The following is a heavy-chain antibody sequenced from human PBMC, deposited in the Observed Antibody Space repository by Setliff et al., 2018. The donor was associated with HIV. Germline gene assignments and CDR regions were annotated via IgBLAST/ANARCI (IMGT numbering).Heavy chain of an antibody. J-gene: IGHJ6*03. CDR1: GYTFTGYY. CDR2: INTNTGNP. CDR3: ARDHDYGDLSRNWFYMDV. Sequence: ASVKVSCKASGYTFTGYYMRWVRQAPGQGLEWMGWINTNTGNPTYAQDFTGRFVFSLDTSVSTAYLRISSLKAEDTAVYYCARDHDYGDLSRNWFYMDVWGKGTTVTVSS. V-gene: IGHV7-4-1*02. D-gene: IGHD4-17*01.